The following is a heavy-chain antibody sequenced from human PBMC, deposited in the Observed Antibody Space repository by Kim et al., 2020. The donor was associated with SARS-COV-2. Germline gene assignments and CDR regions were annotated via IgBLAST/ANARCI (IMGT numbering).Heavy chain of an antibody. Sequence: GGSLRLSCAASGFSFSSYWMNWVRQAPGKGLVWVSRIKADGSSTSYADSVKGRFTISRDNSKNTLYLQMNSLRIEDTAVYYCARTRDGNYFHDWGQGTLVTVAS. V-gene: IGHV3-74*01. CDR1: GFSFSSYW. CDR2: IKADGSST. J-gene: IGHJ4*02. CDR3: ARTRDGNYFHD.